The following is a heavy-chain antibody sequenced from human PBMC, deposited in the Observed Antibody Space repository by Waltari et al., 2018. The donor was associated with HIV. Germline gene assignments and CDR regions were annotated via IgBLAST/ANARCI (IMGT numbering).Heavy chain of an antibody. J-gene: IGHJ4*02. CDR2: VDPGDSET. D-gene: IGHD2-21*02. CDR3: ARPGLAYCGGDCYYHF. CDR1: GYRVTTYW. V-gene: IGHV5-51*01. Sequence: VQLVQSGTEVKKPGESLTISCKASGYRVTTYWLAWVRQRPGKGLEWMGVVDPGDSETRYSPSFEGQVTISFDKSIATAYLQWSSRKASDSAVYYCARPGLAYCGGDCYYHFWGQGTLVSVSS.